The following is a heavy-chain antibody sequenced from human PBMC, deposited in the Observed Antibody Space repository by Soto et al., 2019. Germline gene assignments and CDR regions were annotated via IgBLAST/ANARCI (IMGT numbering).Heavy chain of an antibody. CDR3: TTEEDSSGYSFPKFDY. D-gene: IGHD3-22*01. Sequence: EVQLVESGGGLVKPGGSLRLSCAASGFTFSNAWMSWVRQAPGKGLEGVGRIKSKTDGGTTDYAAPVKGRFTISRDDSKNTLYLQMNSLKTEDTAVYYCTTEEDSSGYSFPKFDYWGQGTLVTVSS. J-gene: IGHJ4*02. CDR1: GFTFSNAW. CDR2: IKSKTDGGTT. V-gene: IGHV3-15*01.